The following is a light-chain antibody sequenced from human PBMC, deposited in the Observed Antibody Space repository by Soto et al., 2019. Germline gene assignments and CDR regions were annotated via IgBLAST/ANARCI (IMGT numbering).Light chain of an antibody. CDR2: GAS. CDR1: QSVSSSY. CDR3: QQYGSSPFT. J-gene: IGKJ3*01. V-gene: IGKV3-20*01. Sequence: EIVMTQSPATLSVSPGERVTLSCRASQSVSSSYLAWYQQKPGQAPRLLIYGASNRATGIPDRFSGSGSGTDFTLTISRLEPEDFAVYYCQQYGSSPFTFGPGTKVDIK.